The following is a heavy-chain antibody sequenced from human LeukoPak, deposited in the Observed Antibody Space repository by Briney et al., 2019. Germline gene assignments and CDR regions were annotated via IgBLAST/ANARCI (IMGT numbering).Heavy chain of an antibody. CDR1: GYSISSGSYY. Sequence: SETLSLTCAVSGYSISSGSYYWSWIRQAAGKGLEWIGRIYTSGSTNYNPSLKSRVTISVDTSKNKFSLKLSSVTAADTAVYYCARDSSMYCYYYMDVWGKGTTVTVSS. J-gene: IGHJ6*03. V-gene: IGHV4-61*02. CDR2: IYTSGST. CDR3: ARDSSMYCYYYMDV.